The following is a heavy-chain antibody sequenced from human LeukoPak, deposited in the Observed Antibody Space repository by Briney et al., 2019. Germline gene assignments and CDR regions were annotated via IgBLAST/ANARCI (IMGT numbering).Heavy chain of an antibody. CDR1: GGTFSSYA. D-gene: IGHD6-19*01. Sequence: SVTVSCKASGGTFSSYAISWVRQAPGQGLEWMGGIIPIFGTANYAQKFQGRVTITADESTSTAYMELSSLRSEDTAVYYCARGPLAGSSGRSDYWGQGTLVTVSS. V-gene: IGHV1-69*13. CDR2: IIPIFGTA. J-gene: IGHJ4*02. CDR3: ARGPLAGSSGRSDY.